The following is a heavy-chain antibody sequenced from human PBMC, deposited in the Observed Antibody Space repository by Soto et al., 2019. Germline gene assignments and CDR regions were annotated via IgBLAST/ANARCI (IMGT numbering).Heavy chain of an antibody. CDR3: ARNPPAAIQGCVYDMDV. D-gene: IGHD2-2*01. CDR2: LHGSGST. J-gene: IGHJ6*02. Sequence: EVQLVQTGGGLIQPGGSLRLSCVASGFTVSTNYLSWVRQVPGKGLEWVSVLHGSGSTSYADSVKGRFTISRDNARNTFYLQINTLRVEDTSVYYCARNPPAAIQGCVYDMDVWGQGTTVTVSS. CDR1: GFTVSTNY. V-gene: IGHV3-53*02.